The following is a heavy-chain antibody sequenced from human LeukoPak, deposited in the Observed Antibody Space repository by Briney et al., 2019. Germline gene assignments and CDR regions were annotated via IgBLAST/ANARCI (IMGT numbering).Heavy chain of an antibody. CDR2: IFPSGGEI. V-gene: IGHV3-23*01. D-gene: IGHD2-8*02. CDR3: ATYGQVLLPFES. J-gene: IGHJ4*02. CDR1: GFSFRSHG. Sequence: GGSLRLSCAASGFSFRSHGMNWVRQAPGKGLEWVSSIFPSGGEIHYADSVRGRFTISRDNSKSTLSLQMNSLRAEDTAIYYCATYGQVLLPFESWGQGTLVTVSS.